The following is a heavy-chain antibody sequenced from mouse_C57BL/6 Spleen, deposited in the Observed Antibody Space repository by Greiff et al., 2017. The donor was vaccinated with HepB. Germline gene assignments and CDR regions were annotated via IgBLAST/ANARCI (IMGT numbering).Heavy chain of an antibody. V-gene: IGHV5-17*01. CDR2: ISSGSSTI. CDR3: ASYYRNYEGWYFDV. J-gene: IGHJ1*03. CDR1: GFTFSDYG. Sequence: EVQRVESGGGLVKPGGSLKLSCAASGFTFSDYGMHWVRQAPEKGLEWVAYISSGSSTIYYADTVKGRFTISRDNAKNTLFLQKTSVRSEDTGMYYCASYYRNYEGWYFDVWGTGTTVTVSS. D-gene: IGHD2-5*01.